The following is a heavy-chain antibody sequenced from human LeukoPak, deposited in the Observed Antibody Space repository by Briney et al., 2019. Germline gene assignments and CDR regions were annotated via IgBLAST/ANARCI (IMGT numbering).Heavy chain of an antibody. D-gene: IGHD4-17*01. CDR3: ARETGRGGRTTVTTIDP. V-gene: IGHV4-39*07. J-gene: IGHJ5*02. CDR1: GGSISSSSFY. Sequence: SETLSLTCTVSGGSISSSSFYWGWIRQPPGMGLEWIGTVFYNGYTYYSPSLESRVTISVDKSKNQFSLKLSSVTAADTAVYYCARETGRGGRTTVTTIDPWGQGTLVTVSS. CDR2: VFYNGYT.